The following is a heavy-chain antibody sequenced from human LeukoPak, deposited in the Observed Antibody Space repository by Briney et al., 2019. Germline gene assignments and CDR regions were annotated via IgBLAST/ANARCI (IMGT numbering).Heavy chain of an antibody. D-gene: IGHD1-26*01. CDR2: ITSTSRYI. CDR3: ARDGSYYGQYYFDY. Sequence: GGSLRLSCAASGFTFGPYTMNWVRQAPGKGLEWVSSITSTSRYIYYADSLKGRFTVSRDNAKSSLYLQMNSLTVEDTAVYYCARDGSYYGQYYFDYWGQGILVTVSS. CDR1: GFTFGPYT. V-gene: IGHV3-21*06. J-gene: IGHJ4*02.